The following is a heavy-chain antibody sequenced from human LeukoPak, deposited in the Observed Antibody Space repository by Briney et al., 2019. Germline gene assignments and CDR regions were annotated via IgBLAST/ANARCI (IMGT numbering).Heavy chain of an antibody. CDR1: GYTFYNYA. CDR2: ICYDGAST. J-gene: IGHJ2*01. D-gene: IGHD3-16*01. Sequence: GGSQRLSCAASGYTFYNYAVTWVRQAPGKGLEWVSSICYDGASTHYADSVKGRFTISRDNSKNTVFLQMDSLRAEDTAVYFCAKYGSGQLWLLGWYFDFWGRGTLVSVSS. V-gene: IGHV3-23*01. CDR3: AKYGSGQLWLLGWYFDF.